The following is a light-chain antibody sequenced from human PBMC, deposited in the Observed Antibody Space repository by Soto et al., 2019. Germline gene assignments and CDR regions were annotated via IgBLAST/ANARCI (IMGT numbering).Light chain of an antibody. V-gene: IGKV1-5*01. CDR1: QNINDW. CDR3: QQYNSLHGV. J-gene: IGKJ1*01. CDR2: AAS. Sequence: QMTQSPSSLSASVGDRVTITCRASQNINDWLAWYQQKPGKAPQLLVYAASTVGSGVPSRFRGSGSGTEFTLTISSLQADDSATYHCQQYNSLHGVFGQGTKVDIK.